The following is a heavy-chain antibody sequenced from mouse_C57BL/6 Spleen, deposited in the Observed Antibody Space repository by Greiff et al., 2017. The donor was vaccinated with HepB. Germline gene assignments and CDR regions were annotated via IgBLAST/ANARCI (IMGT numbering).Heavy chain of an antibody. Sequence: EVMLVESGGGLVKPGGSLKLSCAASGFTFSSYAMSWVRQTPEKRLEWVATISDGGSYTYYPDNVKGRFTISRDNAKNNLYLQMSHLKSEDTAMYYCARDSYGYDGDYAMDYWGQGTSVTVSS. D-gene: IGHD2-2*01. V-gene: IGHV5-4*01. J-gene: IGHJ4*01. CDR3: ARDSYGYDGDYAMDY. CDR2: ISDGGSYT. CDR1: GFTFSSYA.